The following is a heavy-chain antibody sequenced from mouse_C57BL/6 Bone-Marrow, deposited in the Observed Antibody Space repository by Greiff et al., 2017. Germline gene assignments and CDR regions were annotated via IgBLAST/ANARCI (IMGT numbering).Heavy chain of an antibody. CDR2: ISSGGSYT. Sequence: DVKLVESGGDLVKPGGSLKLSCAASGFTFSSYGMPWVRQTPDKRLEWVATISSGGSYTYYPDSVKGRFTISRDNAKNTLYLQMSSLKSEDTAMYYCARHPFAYWGQGTLVTVSA. CDR1: GFTFSSYG. V-gene: IGHV5-6*02. J-gene: IGHJ3*01. CDR3: ARHPFAY.